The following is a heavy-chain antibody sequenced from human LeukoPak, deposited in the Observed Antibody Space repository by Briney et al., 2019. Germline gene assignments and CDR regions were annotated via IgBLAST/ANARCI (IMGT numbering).Heavy chain of an antibody. D-gene: IGHD2-2*01. J-gene: IGHJ5*02. CDR2: ISSSGSTI. CDR3: ARELLPAAMRKNWFDP. V-gene: IGHV3-11*01. CDR1: GFTFSDYY. Sequence: GGSLRLSCAASGFTFSDYYMSWIRQAPGKGLEWVSYISSSGSTIYYADSVKGRFTISRDNAKNSLYLQMNSLRAEDTAVYYCARELLPAAMRKNWFDPWGQGTLVTVSS.